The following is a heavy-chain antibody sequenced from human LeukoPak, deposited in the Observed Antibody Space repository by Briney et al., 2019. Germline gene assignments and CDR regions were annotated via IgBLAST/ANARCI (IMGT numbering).Heavy chain of an antibody. V-gene: IGHV1-8*01. Sequence: ASVKVSCKASGYTFTSYDINWVRQATGQGLGWMGWMNPNSGNTGYAQKFQGRVTMTRNNSISTAYMELSSLRSEDTAVYYCARGTYSSSWPEIYYYYYMDVWGKGTTVTISS. CDR2: MNPNSGNT. CDR3: ARGTYSSSWPEIYYYYYMDV. J-gene: IGHJ6*03. D-gene: IGHD6-13*01. CDR1: GYTFTSYD.